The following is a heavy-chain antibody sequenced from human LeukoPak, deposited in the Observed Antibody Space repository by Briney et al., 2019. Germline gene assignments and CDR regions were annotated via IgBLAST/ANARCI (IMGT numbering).Heavy chain of an antibody. CDR2: ISYDGSNK. Sequence: GRSLRLSCAASGFTFRSYAMHWVRQAPGQGLEWVAVISYDGSNKYYADSVKGRFTISRDNSKSTLYIQMNSLRAEDTAVYYCARAKPKNMVRGLIMRRESRYYFDYWGQGTLVTVSS. CDR1: GFTFRSYA. J-gene: IGHJ4*02. D-gene: IGHD3-10*01. CDR3: ARAKPKNMVRGLIMRRESRYYFDY. V-gene: IGHV3-30*14.